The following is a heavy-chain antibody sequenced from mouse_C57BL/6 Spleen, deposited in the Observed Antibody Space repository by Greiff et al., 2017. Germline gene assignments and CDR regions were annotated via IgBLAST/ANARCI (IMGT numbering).Heavy chain of an antibody. J-gene: IGHJ1*03. CDR2: IYPGSGST. CDR1: GYTFTSYW. CDR3: ARRPPTVPYWYFDV. Sequence: QVQLQQPGAELVKPGASVKMSCKASGYTFTSYWITWVKQRPGQGLEWIGDIYPGSGSTNYNEKFKSKATLTVDTSSSTAYMQLSSLTSEDSAVYYGARRPPTVPYWYFDVWGTGTTVTVSS. V-gene: IGHV1-55*01. D-gene: IGHD1-1*01.